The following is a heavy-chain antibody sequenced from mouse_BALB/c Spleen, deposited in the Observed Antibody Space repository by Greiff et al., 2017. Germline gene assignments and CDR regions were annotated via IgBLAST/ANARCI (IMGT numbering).Heavy chain of an antibody. J-gene: IGHJ4*01. V-gene: IGHV14-3*02. CDR1: GFNIKDTY. CDR2: IDPANGNT. D-gene: IGHD2-14*01. CDR3: ASYYRYDGDYYAMDY. Sequence: EVQLQQSGAELVKPGASVKLSCTASGFNIKDTYMHWVKQRPEQGLEWIGRIDPANGNTKYDPKFQGKATITADTSSNTAYLQLSSLTSEDTAVYYCASYYRYDGDYYAMDYWGQGTSGTVSS.